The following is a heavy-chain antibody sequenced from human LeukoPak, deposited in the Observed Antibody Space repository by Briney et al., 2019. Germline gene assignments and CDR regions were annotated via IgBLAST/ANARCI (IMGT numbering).Heavy chain of an antibody. CDR3: ARDGFDSSGYYYADY. Sequence: GGSLRLSCAASGFTFSSSAMSWVRQAPGKGLEWVSVIYSGGSTYYADSVKGRFTISRDNSKNTLYLQMNSLRAEDTAVYYCARDGFDSSGYYYADYWGQGTLVTVSS. V-gene: IGHV3-53*01. J-gene: IGHJ4*02. CDR1: GFTFSSSA. D-gene: IGHD3-22*01. CDR2: IYSGGST.